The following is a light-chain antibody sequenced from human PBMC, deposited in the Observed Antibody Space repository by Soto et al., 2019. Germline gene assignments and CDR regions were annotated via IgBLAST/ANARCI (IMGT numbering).Light chain of an antibody. Sequence: EIGLTQSPGTLSLSPGKKATLSCRASQSVSSSYLAWYQQKPGQAPRLLIYGASSRATGIPDRFSGSGSGTDFTLTISRLEPEDFAVDYCQQHGSFPWPLGQGLNVE. J-gene: IGKJ1*01. CDR1: QSVSSSY. V-gene: IGKV3-20*01. CDR3: QQHGSFPWP. CDR2: GAS.